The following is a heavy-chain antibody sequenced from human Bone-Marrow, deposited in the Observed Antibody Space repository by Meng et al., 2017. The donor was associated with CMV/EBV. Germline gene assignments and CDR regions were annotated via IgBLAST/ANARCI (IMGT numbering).Heavy chain of an antibody. CDR1: GFTVSSNY. J-gene: IGHJ3*02. CDR3: ARDPAMTTVAKGAFAI. D-gene: IGHD4-23*01. V-gene: IGHV3-66*02. Sequence: GVLKISCAASGFTVSSNYMSWVRQAPGKGLEWVSVIYSGGSTYYADSVKGRFTISRDNSKNTLYLQMNSLRAEDTAVYYCARDPAMTTVAKGAFAIWGQGQRV. CDR2: IYSGGST.